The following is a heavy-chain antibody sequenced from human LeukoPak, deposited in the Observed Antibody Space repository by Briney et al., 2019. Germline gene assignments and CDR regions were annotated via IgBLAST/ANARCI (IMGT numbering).Heavy chain of an antibody. J-gene: IGHJ5*02. D-gene: IGHD3-9*01. CDR3: ARDPSGNILTGYTNWFDP. Sequence: APVKVSCKASGYTFTSYYMHWVRLAPGQGLEWMGIINPSGGSTSYAQKFQGRVTMTRNTSTSTVYMELSSLRSEDTAVYYCARDPSGNILTGYTNWFDPWGQGTLVTVSS. CDR2: INPSGGST. CDR1: GYTFTSYY. V-gene: IGHV1-46*01.